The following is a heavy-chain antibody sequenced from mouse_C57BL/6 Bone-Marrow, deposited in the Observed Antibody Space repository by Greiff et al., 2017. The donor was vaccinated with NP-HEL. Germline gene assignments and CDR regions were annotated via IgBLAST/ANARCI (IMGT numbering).Heavy chain of an antibody. J-gene: IGHJ3*01. CDR2: IYPGGGYT. CDR3: ARADYDVGAWFAY. CDR1: GYTFTNYW. Sequence: QVQLQQSGAELVRPGTSVKMSCKASGYTFTNYWIGWAKQRPGHGLEWIGDIYPGGGYTYYNEKFKGKVTLTADKSSSTAYMQFSSLTSEDSAIYYWARADYDVGAWFAYWGQGTLVTVSA. V-gene: IGHV1-63*01. D-gene: IGHD2-4*01.